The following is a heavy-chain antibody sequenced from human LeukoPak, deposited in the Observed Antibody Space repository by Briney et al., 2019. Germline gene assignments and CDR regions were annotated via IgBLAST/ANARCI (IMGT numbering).Heavy chain of an antibody. V-gene: IGHV4-34*01. D-gene: IGHD3-10*01. Sequence: SETLSLTCAVYGGSLSGYYWSWIRQPPGKGLEWIGEINHSGSTNYNPSLKSRVTISVDTSKNQFSLKLSSVTAADTAVYYCARDNYGSGSLLLDNWFDPWGQGTLVTVSS. J-gene: IGHJ5*02. CDR3: ARDNYGSGSLLLDNWFDP. CDR2: INHSGST. CDR1: GGSLSGYY.